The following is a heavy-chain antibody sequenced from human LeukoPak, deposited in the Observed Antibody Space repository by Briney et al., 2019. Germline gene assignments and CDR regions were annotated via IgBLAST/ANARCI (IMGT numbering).Heavy chain of an antibody. Sequence: SSETLSLTCTVSGGSISSGGYYWSWIRQHPGKGLEWIGYIYYSGSIYYNPSLKSRVTISVDTSKNQFSLKLSSVTAADTAVYYCARAPPTGYSGYVYGMDVWGQGTTVTVSS. CDR1: GGSISSGGYY. CDR2: IYYSGSI. CDR3: ARAPPTGYSGYVYGMDV. V-gene: IGHV4-31*03. J-gene: IGHJ6*02. D-gene: IGHD5-12*01.